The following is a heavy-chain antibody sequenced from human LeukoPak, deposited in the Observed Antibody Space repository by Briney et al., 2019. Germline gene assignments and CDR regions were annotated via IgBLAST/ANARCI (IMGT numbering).Heavy chain of an antibody. CDR2: ITGSTTWT. CDR3: ARELVSSGPGYFDL. Sequence: PGGSLRLSCEASGFTLGNFGMTWVRQAPGKGLQWVSGITGSTTWTYYAASVKGRFTVSRDNSQNTLHLQMNSLRADDPAVYYCARELVSSGPGYFDLWGRGTLVTVSS. J-gene: IGHJ2*01. D-gene: IGHD3-10*02. CDR1: GFTLGNFG. V-gene: IGHV3-23*01.